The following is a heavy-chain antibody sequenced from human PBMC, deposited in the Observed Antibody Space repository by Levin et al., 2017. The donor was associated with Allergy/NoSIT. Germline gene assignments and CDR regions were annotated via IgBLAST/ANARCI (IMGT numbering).Heavy chain of an antibody. CDR3: ARITQITVAMTSDY. CDR1: GFTFSSYW. V-gene: IGHV3-7*01. CDR2: INHDGSEK. D-gene: IGHD6-19*01. J-gene: IGHJ4*02. Sequence: QSGGSLRLSCAASGFTFSSYWMSWVRQAPGKGLEWVANINHDGSEKYYVDSVKGRFTISRDNAKNSLYLQMNSLRAEDTAVYYCARITQITVAMTSDYWGQGTVVTVSS.